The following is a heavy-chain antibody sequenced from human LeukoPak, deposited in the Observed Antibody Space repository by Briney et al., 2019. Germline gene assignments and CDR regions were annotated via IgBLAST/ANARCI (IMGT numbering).Heavy chain of an antibody. CDR1: GFTFSTYN. CDR2: ITSSSSYT. CDR3: AKDGGEYYDILTGYYPRLYYMDV. D-gene: IGHD3-9*01. J-gene: IGHJ6*03. V-gene: IGHV3-21*04. Sequence: GGSLRLSCAASGFTFSTYNMNWVRQAPGKGLEWVSSITSSSSYTFYADSVKGRFTISRDNSKNTLYLQMNSLRAEDTAVYYCAKDGGEYYDILTGYYPRLYYMDVWGKGTTVTISS.